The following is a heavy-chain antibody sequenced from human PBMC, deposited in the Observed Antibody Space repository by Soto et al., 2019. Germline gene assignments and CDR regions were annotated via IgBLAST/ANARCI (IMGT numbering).Heavy chain of an antibody. V-gene: IGHV4-4*07. CDR1: GASITGSSY. J-gene: IGHJ4*02. D-gene: IGHD2-8*02. CDR2: FSLSGTT. CDR3: ARGMTPPGAPAWYYFDS. Sequence: QVQLQESGPGLMKPSETLSLTCTVSGASITGSSYWSWIRQPAGKGLEWIGRFSLSGTTNYNPSLTSRVTMSADVSKNQFSLSLTSVTAADTALYYCARGMTPPGAPAWYYFDSWGQGTLVTVSS.